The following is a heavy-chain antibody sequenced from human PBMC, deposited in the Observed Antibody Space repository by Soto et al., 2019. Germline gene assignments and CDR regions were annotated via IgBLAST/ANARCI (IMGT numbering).Heavy chain of an antibody. CDR2: ISAYNGNT. D-gene: IGHD3-3*01. CDR3: SRLIEWIDY. CDR1: GYTFTSYG. Sequence: QVQLVQSGAEVKKPGASVKVSCKASGYTFTSYGISWVRQAPGQGLEWMGWISAYNGNTNYAQKLQGRVTMTTDTSTRPAYLELRSLGSDDTAVYYCSRLIEWIDYWGQGYLVTVSS. J-gene: IGHJ4*02. V-gene: IGHV1-18*01.